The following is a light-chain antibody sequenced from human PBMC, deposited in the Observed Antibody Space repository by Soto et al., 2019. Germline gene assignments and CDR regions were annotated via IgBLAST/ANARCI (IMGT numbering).Light chain of an antibody. CDR1: QSLNNW. CDR3: QQYNSYSWT. Sequence: DIQMTQFPSTLSASVGDRVTITCRASQSLNNWLAWYQQKPGNAPKVLIYKASNLESGVPSRFSGSGSGTAFTLTISSLQPDDLATYYCQQYNSYSWTFGQGTKVEIK. V-gene: IGKV1-5*03. CDR2: KAS. J-gene: IGKJ1*01.